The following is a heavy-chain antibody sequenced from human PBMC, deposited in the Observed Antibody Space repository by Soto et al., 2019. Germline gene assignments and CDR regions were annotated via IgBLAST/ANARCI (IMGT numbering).Heavy chain of an antibody. Sequence: GASVKVSCKASGYTFTSYGISWVRQAPGQGLEWMGWISAYNGNTNYAQKLQGRVTMTTDTSTSTAYMELRSLRSDDTAVYYCARNSPPWSGYLWAVSHITYYYGMDVRAQGTTVTVSS. J-gene: IGHJ6*02. V-gene: IGHV1-18*01. CDR2: ISAYNGNT. CDR1: GYTFTSYG. CDR3: ARNSPPWSGYLWAVSHITYYYGMDV. D-gene: IGHD3-3*01.